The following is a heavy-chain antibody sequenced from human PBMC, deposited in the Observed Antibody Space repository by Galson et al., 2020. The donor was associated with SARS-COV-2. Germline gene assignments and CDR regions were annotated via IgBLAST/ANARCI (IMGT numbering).Heavy chain of an antibody. Sequence: ASVKVSCKPSGYTFTTNGISWVRQAPGQGLEWMGWISTNSGKTNYAQKLQGRVSMTRDTSTSKAYMELGSLRSDDTAVYYCARDVNYRFDTWGQGTLVTVSS. CDR1: GYTFTTNG. V-gene: IGHV1-18*01. CDR2: ISTNSGKT. D-gene: IGHD3-10*01. CDR3: ARDVNYRFDT. J-gene: IGHJ5*02.